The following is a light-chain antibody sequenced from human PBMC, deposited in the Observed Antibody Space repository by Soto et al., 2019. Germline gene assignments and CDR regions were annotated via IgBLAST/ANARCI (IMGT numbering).Light chain of an antibody. CDR3: QSYDSSLSGVV. CDR2: GNS. J-gene: IGLJ2*01. Sequence: QSVLSQPPSVSGAPVQRVTISCTGSSSNIGSGYDVHWYQQRPGTAPKLLIYGNSNRPSGVPDRFSGSKSGTSASLAITGLQAEDEADYYCQSYDSSLSGVVFGGGTKVTVL. CDR1: SSNIGSGYD. V-gene: IGLV1-40*01.